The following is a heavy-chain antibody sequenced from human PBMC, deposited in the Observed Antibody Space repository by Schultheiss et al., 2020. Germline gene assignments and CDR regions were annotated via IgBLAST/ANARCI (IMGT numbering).Heavy chain of an antibody. CDR2: ISAYNGNT. Sequence: ASVKVSCKASGGTFSSYAISWVRQAPGQGLEWMGGISAYNGNTNYAQKFQGRVTMTRDTSISTAYMELSRLRSDDTAVYYCARGSSKYYYYYMDVWGKGTTVTVYS. CDR3: ARGSSKYYYYYMDV. V-gene: IGHV1-18*01. D-gene: IGHD2-2*01. CDR1: GGTFSSYA. J-gene: IGHJ6*03.